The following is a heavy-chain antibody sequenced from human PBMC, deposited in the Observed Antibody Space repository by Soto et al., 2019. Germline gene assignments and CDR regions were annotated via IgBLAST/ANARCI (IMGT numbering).Heavy chain of an antibody. V-gene: IGHV3-23*01. CDR2: ISGSGGST. CDR3: AKDESSSWYSLFDY. CDR1: GFTFSSYA. D-gene: IGHD6-13*01. Sequence: TGGSLRLSCAASGFTFSSYAMSWVRQAPGKGLEWVSAISGSGGSTYYADSVKGRFTISRDNSKNTLYLQMNSLRAEDTAVYYCAKDESSSWYSLFDYWGQGTLVTVSS. J-gene: IGHJ4*02.